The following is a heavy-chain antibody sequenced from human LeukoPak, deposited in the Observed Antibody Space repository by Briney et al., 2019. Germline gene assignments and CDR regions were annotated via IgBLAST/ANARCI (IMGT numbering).Heavy chain of an antibody. CDR3: ARDRGYSYGYDY. CDR2: IKSDGSTT. CDR1: GFTFSTYW. D-gene: IGHD5-18*01. Sequence: GGSLRLSCAASGFTFSTYWMHWVRQAPGKGLVWVSRIKSDGSTTNYADSVKGRFTISRDNAKNTLYLQMNSLRAEDTAVYYCARDRGYSYGYDYWGQGTLVTVSS. V-gene: IGHV3-74*01. J-gene: IGHJ4*02.